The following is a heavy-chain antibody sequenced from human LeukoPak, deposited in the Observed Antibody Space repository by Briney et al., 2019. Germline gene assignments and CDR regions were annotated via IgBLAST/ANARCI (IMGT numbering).Heavy chain of an antibody. CDR2: XSSSGSNI. J-gene: IGHJ4*02. D-gene: IGHD3-22*01. V-gene: IGHV3-48*03. Sequence: XXSSSGSNIYYAYSVNCRFTISRDNAKNSLYLQMNSLRAEDTAVYYCARGDYYDSSGYYYGFDYWGQGTLVTVSS. CDR3: ARGDYYDSSGYYYGFDY.